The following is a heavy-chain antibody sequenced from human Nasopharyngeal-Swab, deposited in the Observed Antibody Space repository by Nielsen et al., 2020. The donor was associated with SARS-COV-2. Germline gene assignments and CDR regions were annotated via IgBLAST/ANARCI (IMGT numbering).Heavy chain of an antibody. J-gene: IGHJ3*02. D-gene: IGHD4-17*01. CDR1: GYSISSGYY. CDR2: INHSGST. V-gene: IGHV4-38-2*02. CDR3: ARDRYYGTTVLDAFDI. Sequence: SETLSLTCTVSGYSISSGYYWGWIRQPPGKGLEWIGEINHSGSTNYNPSLKSRVTISVDTSKNQFSLKLSSVTAADTAVYYCARDRYYGTTVLDAFDIWGQGTMVTVSS.